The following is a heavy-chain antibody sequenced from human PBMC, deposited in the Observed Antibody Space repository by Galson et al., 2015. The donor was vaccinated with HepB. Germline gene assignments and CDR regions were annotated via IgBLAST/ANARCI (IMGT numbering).Heavy chain of an antibody. CDR1: GFAFSSYA. CDR3: ATRDWGLVLGG. V-gene: IGHV3-23*01. CDR2: ISGSGGA. D-gene: IGHD2-21*01. J-gene: IGHJ4*02. Sequence: SLRLSCAASGFAFSSYALSWVRQAPGKGLEWVSAISGSGGAKHADSVKGRFSISRDNSRNTLYLQMNTLRVEDTAVYYCATRDWGLVLGGWGQGSLVTVSS.